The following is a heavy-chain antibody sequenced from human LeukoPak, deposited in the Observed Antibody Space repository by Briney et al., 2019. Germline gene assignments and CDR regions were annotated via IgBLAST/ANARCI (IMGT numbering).Heavy chain of an antibody. Sequence: GGSLRLSSAASGFTFSSYAMSWVRQAPGKGLEWVSAISGSGGSTYYADSVKGRFTISRDNSKNTLYLQMNSLRAEDTAVYYCAKYERGGWYNWFDPWGQGTLVTVSS. CDR2: ISGSGGST. V-gene: IGHV3-23*01. D-gene: IGHD6-19*01. J-gene: IGHJ5*02. CDR3: AKYERGGWYNWFDP. CDR1: GFTFSSYA.